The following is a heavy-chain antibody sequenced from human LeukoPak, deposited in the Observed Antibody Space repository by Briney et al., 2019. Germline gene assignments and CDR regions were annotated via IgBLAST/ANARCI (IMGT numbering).Heavy chain of an antibody. CDR1: GGSISSYY. Sequence: SETLSLTCTVSGGSISSYYWSWIRQPPGKGLEWIGNIYYSGSTNYNPSLKSRVTISVDTSKNQFSLKLSSVTAADTAVYYCTRVMSGSGGYPNYFDYWGQGTLVTVSS. D-gene: IGHD3-10*01. V-gene: IGHV4-59*01. J-gene: IGHJ4*02. CDR3: TRVMSGSGGYPNYFDY. CDR2: IYYSGST.